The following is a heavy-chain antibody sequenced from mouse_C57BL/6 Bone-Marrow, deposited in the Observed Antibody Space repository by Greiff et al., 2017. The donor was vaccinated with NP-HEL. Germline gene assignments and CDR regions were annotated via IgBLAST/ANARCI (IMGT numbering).Heavy chain of an antibody. V-gene: IGHV5-9*01. J-gene: IGHJ1*03. CDR3: ARHTTVVSNGYFDV. CDR1: GFTFSSYT. D-gene: IGHD1-1*01. CDR2: ISGGGGNH. Sequence: DVKLVESGGGLVQPGGSLKLSCAASGFTFSSYTMSWVRQTPEKRLEWVATISGGGGNHSSPDSVKGRFTISRDNAKNTLYLQMSILRSEDTALYYCARHTTVVSNGYFDVWGTGTTVTVSS.